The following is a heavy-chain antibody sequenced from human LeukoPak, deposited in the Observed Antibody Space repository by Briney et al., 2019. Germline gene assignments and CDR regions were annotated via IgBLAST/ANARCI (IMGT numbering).Heavy chain of an antibody. D-gene: IGHD3-22*01. CDR1: GGSFSGYY. CDR2: INHSGST. CDR3: ARGPWIDSSGYIGWFVP. J-gene: IGHJ5*02. Sequence: SETLSLTCAVYGGSFSGYYWSWIRQPPGKGLEWIGEINHSGSTNYNPSLKSRVTISVDTSKNQFSLKLSSVTAADTAVYYCARGPWIDSSGYIGWFVPWGQGTLVTVSS. V-gene: IGHV4-34*01.